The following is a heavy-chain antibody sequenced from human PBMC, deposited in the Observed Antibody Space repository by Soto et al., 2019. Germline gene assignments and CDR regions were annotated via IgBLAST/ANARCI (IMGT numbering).Heavy chain of an antibody. CDR2: TRNKANSYTT. J-gene: IGHJ4*02. V-gene: IGHV3-72*01. CDR1: GFTFSDHY. CDR3: ARVSGSYTFDY. Sequence: GGSLRLSCAASGFTFSDHYMDWVRQAPGKGLEWVGRTRNKANSYTTEYAASVKGRFTISRDDSKNSLYLQMNSLEIEDTAVYYCARVSGSYTFDYWGQGTLVTVSS. D-gene: IGHD1-26*01.